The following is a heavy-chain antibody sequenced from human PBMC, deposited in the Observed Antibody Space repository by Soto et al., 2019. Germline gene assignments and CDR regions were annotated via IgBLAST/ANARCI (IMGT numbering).Heavy chain of an antibody. CDR1: GGSIGSVDSY. V-gene: IGHV4-30-4*01. CDR3: DRERPDVARLDP. J-gene: IGHJ5*01. D-gene: IGHD6-6*01. Sequence: SETLSPTCTVSGGSIGSVDSYWSWIRQPPGKGLEWIGYIYYSGTTHNNPSLKSRVTISVAPSKNQFSLTLSSVTAADTAVYYCDRERPDVARLDPWGQGTQVNVSS. CDR2: IYYSGTT.